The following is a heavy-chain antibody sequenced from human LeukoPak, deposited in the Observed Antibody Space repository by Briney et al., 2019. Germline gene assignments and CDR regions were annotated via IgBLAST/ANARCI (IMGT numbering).Heavy chain of an antibody. J-gene: IGHJ5*02. D-gene: IGHD3-10*01. V-gene: IGHV3-23*01. CDR3: AKDWPAYGSGPFGWFDP. CDR1: GFTFSSYA. Sequence: PGGSLRLSCAASGFTFSSYAMSWVRQAPGKGLEWVSAISGSGGSTYYADSVKGRFTISRDNSKNTLYLQMNSLRAEDTAVYYCAKDWPAYGSGPFGWFDPWGQGTLVTVSS. CDR2: ISGSGGST.